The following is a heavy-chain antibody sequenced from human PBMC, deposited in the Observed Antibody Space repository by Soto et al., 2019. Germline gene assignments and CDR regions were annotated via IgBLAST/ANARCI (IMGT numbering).Heavy chain of an antibody. D-gene: IGHD2-21*02. Sequence: QVQLVQSGAEVKKPGASVKVSCKASGYTFTSYGISWVRQAPGQGLEWMGWISAYNGNTNYAQKLQGRVTMTTDTSXXTAYMELRSLRSDDTAVYYCARSIVVVTAHFPYDYWGQGTLVTVSS. V-gene: IGHV1-18*01. J-gene: IGHJ4*02. CDR2: ISAYNGNT. CDR1: GYTFTSYG. CDR3: ARSIVVVTAHFPYDY.